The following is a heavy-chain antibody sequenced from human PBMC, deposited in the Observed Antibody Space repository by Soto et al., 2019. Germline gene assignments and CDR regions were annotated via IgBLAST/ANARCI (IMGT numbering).Heavy chain of an antibody. CDR2: IKQDGSEK. J-gene: IGHJ4*02. CDR3: ARVRGIQLWTRFDY. V-gene: IGHV3-7*03. Sequence: EVQLVESGGGLVQPGGSLRLSCAASGFTFSSYWMSWVRQAPGKGLEWVANIKQDGSEKYYVDSVKGRFTISRDNAKNSLYLQMNSLRAEDTAVYYCARVRGIQLWTRFDYWGQGTLVTVSS. D-gene: IGHD5-18*01. CDR1: GFTFSSYW.